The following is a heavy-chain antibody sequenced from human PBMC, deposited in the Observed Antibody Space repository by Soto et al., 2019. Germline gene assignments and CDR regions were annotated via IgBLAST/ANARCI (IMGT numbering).Heavy chain of an antibody. V-gene: IGHV6-1*01. CDR1: GDSDSSNSAA. CDR2: TYYRSKWYT. CDR3: ARGSSDYFDY. Sequence: KQSQTLSLTCAISGDSDSSNSAAWNWIRQSPSRGLEWLGRTYYRSKWYTDYAVPVKSGITINPDASKNQFSLQVNSVPPEDTAVYYWARGSSDYFDYWGQGTLVTVSS. J-gene: IGHJ4*02.